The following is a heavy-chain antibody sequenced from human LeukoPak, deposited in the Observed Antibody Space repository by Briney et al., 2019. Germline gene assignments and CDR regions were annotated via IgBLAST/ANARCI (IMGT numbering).Heavy chain of an antibody. J-gene: IGHJ4*02. CDR1: GGPINSYC. V-gene: IGHV4-59*01. Sequence: SETLSLTCTVSGGPINSYCWNWIRQPPGKGLEWIGYIFYSGSTNYNPSLKSRVTISGDTSNNQFSLKLSSVTAADTAVYYCARGSDWDFDYWGQGTLVTVSS. CDR2: IFYSGST. CDR3: ARGSDWDFDY. D-gene: IGHD3-9*01.